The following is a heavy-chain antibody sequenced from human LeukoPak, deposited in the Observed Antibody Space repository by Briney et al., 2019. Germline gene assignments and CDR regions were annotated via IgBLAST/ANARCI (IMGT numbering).Heavy chain of an antibody. J-gene: IGHJ4*02. Sequence: GGSLRLSCAASGFTFNNYAIHWVRQAPGKGLEWVAVISYDRNKKYYADSVRGRFTISRDNSNYTLFLHMNSLRAEDTAVYYRARGRGSTSSYFDYWGQGTLVTVSS. CDR1: GFTFNNYA. CDR3: ARGRGSTSSYFDY. D-gene: IGHD2-2*01. V-gene: IGHV3-30*04. CDR2: ISYDRNKK.